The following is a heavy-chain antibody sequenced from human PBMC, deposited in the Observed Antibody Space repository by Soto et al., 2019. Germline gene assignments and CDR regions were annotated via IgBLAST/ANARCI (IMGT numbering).Heavy chain of an antibody. D-gene: IGHD3-22*01. Sequence: PWGSLRLSCAASGFTFSSYAMSWVRQAPGKGLEWVSTISGRGDDTYYTDSVKGRFTISRDNSKNTLYVHMNSLRAEDTAVYYCARAQPTYSSSYFDYWGQGTLVPVSS. V-gene: IGHV3-23*01. CDR3: ARAQPTYSSSYFDY. CDR2: ISGRGDDT. CDR1: GFTFSSYA. J-gene: IGHJ4*02.